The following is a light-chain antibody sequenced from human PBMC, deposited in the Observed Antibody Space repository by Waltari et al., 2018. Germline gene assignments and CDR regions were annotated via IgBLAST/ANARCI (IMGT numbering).Light chain of an antibody. Sequence: YELTQPPSVSVAPGKTAKLTCPGRALRDKTGHWYHQESGQAPVLVIYDDTVRPSGIPERISGSDTATLTIAGVEAGDEAVYCCQVWDASGDHPVFGGGTRLTVL. J-gene: IGLJ2*01. CDR2: DDT. CDR3: QVWDASGDHPV. CDR1: ALRDKT. V-gene: IGLV3-21*03.